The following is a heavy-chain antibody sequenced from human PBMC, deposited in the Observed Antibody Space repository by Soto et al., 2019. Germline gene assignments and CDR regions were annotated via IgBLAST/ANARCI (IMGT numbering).Heavy chain of an antibody. D-gene: IGHD3-10*01. J-gene: IGHJ4*02. CDR2: IYYSGSN. Sequence: QVQLQESGPGLVKPSETLSLTCTVSGGSVSSGSYYWSWIRQPPGKGLEWIGYIYYSGSNNNNPSLKSRVTISVDTSKNQFSLKLSSVAAADTAVYYCAVQSITMVRGVISRSFDYWGQGTLVTVSS. CDR3: AVQSITMVRGVISRSFDY. V-gene: IGHV4-61*01. CDR1: GGSVSSGSYY.